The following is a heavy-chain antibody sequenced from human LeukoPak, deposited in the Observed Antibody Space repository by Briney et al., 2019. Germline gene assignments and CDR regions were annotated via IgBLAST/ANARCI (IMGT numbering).Heavy chain of an antibody. J-gene: IGHJ4*02. CDR3: AKDQWDIVVVDCYFDY. CDR1: GFTFSNYG. CDR2: ISYDGRNK. V-gene: IGHV3-30*18. Sequence: SGRSLRLSCAASGFTFSNYGMHWVRQAPGKGLEWVALISYDGRNKYYAESLKGRFTISRDNSKNTLYLQMDSLSAEDTAVYYCAKDQWDIVVVDCYFDYWGQGTLVTVSS. D-gene: IGHD2-15*01.